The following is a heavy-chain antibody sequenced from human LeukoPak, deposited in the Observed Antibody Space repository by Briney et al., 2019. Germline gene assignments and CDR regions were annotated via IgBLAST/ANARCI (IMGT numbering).Heavy chain of an antibody. J-gene: IGHJ4*02. CDR1: GFTFSNYV. D-gene: IGHD6-19*01. Sequence: WGSLRLSCVASGFTFSNYVMAWVRQPPGKGLEWVSLITGSGDSTYYTDSVKGRFTISRDNSKNTLYLQMDSLRAEDTAVYYCANRYTSGWNYFDYWGQGILVTVSS. V-gene: IGHV3-23*01. CDR2: ITGSGDST. CDR3: ANRYTSGWNYFDY.